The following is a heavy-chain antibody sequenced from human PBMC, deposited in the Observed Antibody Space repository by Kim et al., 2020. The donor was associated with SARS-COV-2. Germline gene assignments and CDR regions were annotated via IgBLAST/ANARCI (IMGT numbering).Heavy chain of an antibody. D-gene: IGHD2-15*01. CDR1: GFTFSSYS. V-gene: IGHV3-21*01. CDR2: MSSSSRYI. CDR3: ARELYCSGGSCYSVQGARDGMDV. Sequence: GGSLRLSCAASGFTFSSYSMNWVRQAPGKGLEWVSSMSSSSRYIYYADSVKGRFTIARDNAKNSLYLQMNSLRAEDMAVYYCARELYCSGGSCYSVQGARDGMDVWGHRTTVTVSS. J-gene: IGHJ6*02.